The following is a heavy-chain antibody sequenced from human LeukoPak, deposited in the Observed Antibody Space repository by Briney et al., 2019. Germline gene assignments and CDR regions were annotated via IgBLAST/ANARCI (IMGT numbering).Heavy chain of an antibody. Sequence: SETLSLTCTVSGGSISNYYWSWIRQPPGKGPEWIAYIYYTAGAYYNPSLQSRVTISLDASENQFSLKLSSVTAADTAVYYRARGRRELRYGPDYWGQGTLVTVSS. D-gene: IGHD3-9*01. CDR2: IYYTAGA. J-gene: IGHJ4*02. CDR1: GGSISNYY. CDR3: ARGRRELRYGPDY. V-gene: IGHV4-59*12.